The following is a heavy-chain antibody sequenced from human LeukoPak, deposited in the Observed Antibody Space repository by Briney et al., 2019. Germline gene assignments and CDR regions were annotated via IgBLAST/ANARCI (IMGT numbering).Heavy chain of an antibody. CDR1: GFTFNTYA. D-gene: IGHD2-15*01. J-gene: IGHJ4*02. CDR3: ARDCRGGSCYSGY. V-gene: IGHV3-7*03. Sequence: GGSLRLSCAASGFTFNTYAMSWVRQAPGKGLEWVANIKQDGSEKYYVDSVKGRFAISRDNAKNSLYLQMNSLRAEDTAVYYCARDCRGGSCYSGYWGQGTLVTVSS. CDR2: IKQDGSEK.